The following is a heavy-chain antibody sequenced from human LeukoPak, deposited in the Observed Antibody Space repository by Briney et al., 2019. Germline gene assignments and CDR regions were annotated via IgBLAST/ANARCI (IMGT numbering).Heavy chain of an antibody. CDR2: ISSSSSTI. V-gene: IGHV3-48*01. CDR1: GFTFSSYS. Sequence: PGGSLRLSCAASGFTFSSYSMNWVRQAPGKGLEGVSYISSSSSTIYYADSVKGRFTISRDNAKNSLYLQMNSLRAEDTAVYYCAREYYYDSSGYSMWDYWGQGTLVTVSS. J-gene: IGHJ4*02. D-gene: IGHD3-22*01. CDR3: AREYYYDSSGYSMWDY.